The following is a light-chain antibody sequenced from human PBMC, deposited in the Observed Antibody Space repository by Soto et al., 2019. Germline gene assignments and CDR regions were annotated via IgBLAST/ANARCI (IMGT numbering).Light chain of an antibody. V-gene: IGLV2-11*01. J-gene: IGLJ3*02. CDR3: CSYAGSYWV. CDR2: DVS. Sequence: QSALTQPRSVSGSPGQSVTISCTGTSSDVGGYNYVSWYQQYPGKAPKLMIYDVSKRPSGVPDRFSGSKSGNTASLTISGLQAEDEVDYYCCSYAGSYWVFGGGTKVTVL. CDR1: SSDVGGYNY.